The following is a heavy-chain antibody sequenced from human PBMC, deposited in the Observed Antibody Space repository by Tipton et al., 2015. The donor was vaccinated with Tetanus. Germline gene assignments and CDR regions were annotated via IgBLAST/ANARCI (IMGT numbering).Heavy chain of an antibody. Sequence: VKPSETLSLTCTVSGGSIRSGSYQWNWIRQPPGKGLEWLAYTSPSGRTNSNYSLKSRITISQDMSKNQFSLRLASVTAADTAVYYCARANYEFPKKGPFDSWGQGALVTVSS. CDR2: TSPSGRT. V-gene: IGHV4-61*01. CDR3: ARANYEFPKKGPFDS. D-gene: IGHD3-3*01. CDR1: GGSIRSGSYQ. J-gene: IGHJ4*02.